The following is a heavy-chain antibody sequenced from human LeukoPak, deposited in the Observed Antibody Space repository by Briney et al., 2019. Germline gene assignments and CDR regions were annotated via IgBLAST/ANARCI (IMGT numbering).Heavy chain of an antibody. Sequence: SGTLSLTCAVSGGSISSSNWWSWVRQPPGKGLEWIGEIYHSGSTNYNPSLKSRVTISVDTSKNQFSLKLSSVTAADTAVYYCARGYYDILTYDYWGQGTLVTVSS. D-gene: IGHD3-9*01. J-gene: IGHJ4*02. V-gene: IGHV4-4*02. CDR3: ARGYYDILTYDY. CDR1: GGSISSSNW. CDR2: IYHSGST.